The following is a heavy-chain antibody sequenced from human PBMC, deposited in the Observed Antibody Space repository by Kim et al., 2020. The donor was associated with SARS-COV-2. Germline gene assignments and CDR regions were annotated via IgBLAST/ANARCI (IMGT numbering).Heavy chain of an antibody. CDR1: GFTFSSYA. CDR2: ISYDGSNK. J-gene: IGHJ3*02. V-gene: IGHV3-30-3*01. D-gene: IGHD3-22*01. CDR3: ARGPPSYYDSSDDAFDI. Sequence: GGSLRLSCAASGFTFSSYAMHWVRQAPGKGLEWVAVISYDGSNKYYADSVKGRFTISRDNSKNTLYLQMNSLRAEDTAVYYCARGPPSYYDSSDDAFDIWGQGTMVTVSS.